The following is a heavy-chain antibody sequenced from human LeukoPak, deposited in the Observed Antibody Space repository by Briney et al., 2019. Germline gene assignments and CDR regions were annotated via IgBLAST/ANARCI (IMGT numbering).Heavy chain of an antibody. CDR3: ARDLYSSRTNDAFVI. CDR2: IYYSGST. CDR1: GFTVSNKY. J-gene: IGHJ3*02. V-gene: IGHV4-39*07. D-gene: IGHD6-13*01. Sequence: PGGSLRLSCAASGFTVSNKYMTWVRQPPGKGLEWIGSIYYSGSTYYNPSLKSRVTISVDTSKNQFSLKLSSVTAADTAVYYCARDLYSSRTNDAFVIWGQGTMVTVSS.